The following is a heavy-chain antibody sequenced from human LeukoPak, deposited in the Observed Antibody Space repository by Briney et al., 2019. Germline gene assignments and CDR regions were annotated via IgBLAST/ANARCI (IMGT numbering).Heavy chain of an antibody. CDR1: GYTFTGYY. CDR3: ARRMAAASIYVDY. V-gene: IGHV1-2*02. D-gene: IGHD6-13*01. CDR2: INPNSGGT. Sequence: ASVKVSCKASGYTFTGYYMYWGRQAPGQGLEGMGCINPNSGGTNYAQTFQGRLTMTRDTAISTAYLELSRLRYDDTAVYYCARRMAAASIYVDYWAQATLVTVSS. J-gene: IGHJ4*02.